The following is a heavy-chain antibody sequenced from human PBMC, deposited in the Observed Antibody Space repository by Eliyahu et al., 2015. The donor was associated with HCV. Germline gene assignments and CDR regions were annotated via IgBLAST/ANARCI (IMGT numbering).Heavy chain of an antibody. Sequence: QVQLQQSGPGLVKPSQTLSLICVXSGDSVSSNSAAWNWIRQSPSRGLEWVGRAYYRSKWYNDILVSVKSRVTINPDTSKNQFSLHLNSVTPEDTAVYYCARALAGIDGFDIWGQGTMVTVSS. CDR3: ARALAGIDGFDI. V-gene: IGHV6-1*01. D-gene: IGHD6-19*01. J-gene: IGHJ3*02. CDR1: GDSVSSNSAA. CDR2: AYYRSKWYN.